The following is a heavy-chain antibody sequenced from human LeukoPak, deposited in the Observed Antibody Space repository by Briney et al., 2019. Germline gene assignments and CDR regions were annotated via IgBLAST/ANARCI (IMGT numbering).Heavy chain of an antibody. Sequence: PSETLSLTCTVSGASISSGDFYWRWIRQPPGKGLEWIGCISNTGYTYYNSSLKSRITISLDTSKNQFSLTLNSVTAADTAVYYCAGIWFGIGFDPWGQGTLVTVSS. CDR3: AGIWFGIGFDP. V-gene: IGHV4-30-4*01. CDR1: GASISSGDFY. CDR2: ISNTGYT. J-gene: IGHJ5*02. D-gene: IGHD3-10*01.